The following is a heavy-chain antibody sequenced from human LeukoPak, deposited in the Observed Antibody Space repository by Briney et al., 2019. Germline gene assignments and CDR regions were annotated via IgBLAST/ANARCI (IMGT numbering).Heavy chain of an antibody. V-gene: IGHV4-59*01. CDR3: ARGGVYDSSGTTDY. CDR2: IYYSGST. J-gene: IGHJ4*02. Sequence: SETLSLTCTVSGGSFSTYYWSWIRQPPGKGLEWIGYIYYSGSTNYNPSLQSRVTISVDTSKNHFSLRLSSVTAADTAVYYCARGGVYDSSGTTDYWGQGTLVTVSS. D-gene: IGHD3-22*01. CDR1: GGSFSTYY.